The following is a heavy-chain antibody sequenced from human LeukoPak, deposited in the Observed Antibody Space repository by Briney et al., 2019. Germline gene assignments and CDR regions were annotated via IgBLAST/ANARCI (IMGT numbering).Heavy chain of an antibody. J-gene: IGHJ4*02. V-gene: IGHV4-38-2*02. CDR2: IYHGGST. CDR3: ASCPSPEYYFDY. CDR1: GYSISSGYY. Sequence: SETLSLTCTVSGYSISSGYYWGWIRQPPGKGLEWIGSIYHGGSTYYNPSLKSRVTISVDTSKNQFSLKLSSVTAADTAVYYCASCPSPEYYFDYWGQGILVTVSS.